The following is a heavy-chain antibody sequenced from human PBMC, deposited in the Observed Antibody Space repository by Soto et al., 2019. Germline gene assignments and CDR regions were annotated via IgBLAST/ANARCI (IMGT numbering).Heavy chain of an antibody. V-gene: IGHV1-8*01. Sequence: ASVKVSCKASGYTFTSYDINWVRQATGQGLEWMGWMNPNSGNTGYAQKFQGRVTMTRNTSISTAYMELSSLRSEDTAVYYCARVKESSPPYYYYYMDVWGKGTTVTVSS. CDR2: MNPNSGNT. J-gene: IGHJ6*03. CDR3: ARVKESSPPYYYYYMDV. CDR1: GYTFTSYD. D-gene: IGHD6-6*01.